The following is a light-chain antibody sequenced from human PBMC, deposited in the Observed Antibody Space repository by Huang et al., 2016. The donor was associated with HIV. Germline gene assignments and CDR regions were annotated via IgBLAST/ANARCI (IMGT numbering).Light chain of an antibody. CDR1: ENLVFSDGNTY. V-gene: IGKV2-30*01. CDR3: MQGTHGPS. CDR2: KVS. Sequence: DAVLTQSPLSRAVPLGQPATISCRSSENLVFSDGNTYLNWFHQRPGHTPRRLIYKVSTQDSGVPDIFGGSGSGDDFTLRISRLEAEDVGVYHCMQGTHGPSFGQGTKLEIK. J-gene: IGKJ1*01.